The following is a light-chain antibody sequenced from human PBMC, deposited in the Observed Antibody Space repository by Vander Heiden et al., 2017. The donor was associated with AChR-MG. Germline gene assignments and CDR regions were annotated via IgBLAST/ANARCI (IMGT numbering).Light chain of an antibody. Sequence: EIAMTQSPATPSVSPGERPTLSSTASQSVSSSLAWYQQKPGQAPRRLIYGAATRATGITARFSGSGSGTEFTITISSLQSEDFAVYYCQQYNNWPVTFGPGTKVDIK. J-gene: IGKJ3*01. CDR3: QQYNNWPVT. CDR2: GAA. V-gene: IGKV3-15*01. CDR1: QSVSSS.